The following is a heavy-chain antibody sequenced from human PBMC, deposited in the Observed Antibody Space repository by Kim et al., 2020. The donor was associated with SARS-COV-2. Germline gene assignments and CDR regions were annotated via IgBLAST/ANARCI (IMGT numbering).Heavy chain of an antibody. J-gene: IGHJ4*02. CDR2: IKSKSDGGTT. D-gene: IGHD3-22*01. CDR1: GFTFMNAW. V-gene: IGHV3-15*01. Sequence: GGSLRLSCEASGFTFMNAWMSWVRQAPGKGLEWVGRIKSKSDGGTTDYGAPVKGRFTISRDDSKNMVFLHMNSLKTEDTAVYYCTIPSSGYFYWGQGTLV. CDR3: TIPSSGYFY.